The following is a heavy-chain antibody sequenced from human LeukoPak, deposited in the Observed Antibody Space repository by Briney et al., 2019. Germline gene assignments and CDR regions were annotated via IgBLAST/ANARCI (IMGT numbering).Heavy chain of an antibody. CDR1: GFTFSSYW. J-gene: IGHJ4*02. Sequence: GGSLRLSCAASGFTFSSYWMSWVRQAPGKGLEWVANIKQDGSEKYYVDSVKGRFTISRDNAKNSLYLQMNSLRAEDTAVYYCATTGVVTANVAHSDYWGQGTLVTVSS. CDR3: ATTGVVTANVAHSDY. CDR2: IKQDGSEK. D-gene: IGHD2-21*02. V-gene: IGHV3-7*03.